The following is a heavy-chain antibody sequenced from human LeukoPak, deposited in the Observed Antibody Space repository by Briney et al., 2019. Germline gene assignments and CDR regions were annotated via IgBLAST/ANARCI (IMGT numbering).Heavy chain of an antibody. J-gene: IGHJ4*02. CDR2: INHSGST. CDR1: GGSFSGYY. Sequence: SETLSLTCAVYGGSFSGYYWSWIRQPPGKGLEWIGEINHSGSTNYNPSLKSRVTISVDTSKNQFSLKLSSVTAADTAVYYCARVAAGLLWFKGYFDYWGQGTLVTVSS. V-gene: IGHV4-34*01. D-gene: IGHD3-10*01. CDR3: ARVAAGLLWFKGYFDY.